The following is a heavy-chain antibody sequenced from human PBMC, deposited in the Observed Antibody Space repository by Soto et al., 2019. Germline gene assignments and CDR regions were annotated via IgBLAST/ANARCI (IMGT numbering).Heavy chain of an antibody. Sequence: QVQLGESGGGVAQPGRSLRLSCAVSGFTFSDYGMHWVRQAPGKGLGWVAVVSYDGSYKYYADSVNGRFTVARGLSGNTLFLQMNSLRLEDTAVYFCAKEMYPRTVLDSSSPWGDYWGQGTLVAVSS. CDR1: GFTFSDYG. D-gene: IGHD6-6*01. V-gene: IGHV3-30*18. CDR2: VSYDGSYK. CDR3: AKEMYPRTVLDSSSPWGDY. J-gene: IGHJ4*02.